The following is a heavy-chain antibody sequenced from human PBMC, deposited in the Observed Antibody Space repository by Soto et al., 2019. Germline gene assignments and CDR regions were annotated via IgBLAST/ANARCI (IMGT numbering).Heavy chain of an antibody. CDR2: IYSVGST. Sequence: EVQLVESGGGLIQPGGSLRLSCAASEFTVSSNYMNWVRQAPGKGLQGVSTIYSVGSTYYADSVKGRFTISRDNSKNTLYLQMNNLRAEDTAVYYCAGRVGATNYGMDVWGQGTTVTVSS. CDR3: AGRVGATNYGMDV. CDR1: EFTVSSNY. V-gene: IGHV3-53*01. J-gene: IGHJ6*02. D-gene: IGHD1-26*01.